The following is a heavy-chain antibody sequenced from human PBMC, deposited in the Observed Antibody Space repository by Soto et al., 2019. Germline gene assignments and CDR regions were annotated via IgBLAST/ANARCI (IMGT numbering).Heavy chain of an antibody. CDR2: INPHGGST. CDR3: ARASGGNFGIIIEGANWFDP. D-gene: IGHD3-3*01. J-gene: IGHJ5*02. CDR1: GDTFTSYY. Sequence: ASVKVSCKAPGDTFTSYYLNWVRQAPGQGLEWMGVINPHGGSTKYAQKFQGRITMTRDTSRSTVYMELSSLRSDDTSIYYCARASGGNFGIIIEGANWFDPWGQGTLVTVSS. V-gene: IGHV1-46*01.